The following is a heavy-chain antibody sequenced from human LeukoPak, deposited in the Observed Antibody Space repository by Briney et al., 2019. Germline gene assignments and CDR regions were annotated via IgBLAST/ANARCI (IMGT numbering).Heavy chain of an antibody. CDR1: GFTFSSYA. V-gene: IGHV3-23*01. D-gene: IGHD3-22*01. CDR2: ISGSGGST. J-gene: IGHJ6*02. Sequence: GGSLRLSCAASGFTFSSYAMSWVRQAPGKGLEWVSAISGSGGSTYYADSVKGRFTISRDNSKNTLYLQMNSLRAEDTAVYYCAKAPYYYDSSGSLAMDVWGQGTTVTVSS. CDR3: AKAPYYYDSSGSLAMDV.